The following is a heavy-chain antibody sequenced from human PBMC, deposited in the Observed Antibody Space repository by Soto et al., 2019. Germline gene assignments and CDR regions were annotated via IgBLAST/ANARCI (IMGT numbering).Heavy chain of an antibody. D-gene: IGHD2-8*01. CDR3: VRAPGPMYYAMDA. CDR2: IDPTDSYT. Sequence: GESLKISCKGSGYNFITDWISWVRQMPGKGLEWMGRIDPTDSYTKYSPSFEGHVTISADKSISTAYLQWSSLKASDSAVYYCVRAPGPMYYAMDAWGQGTMVTVSS. CDR1: GYNFITDW. V-gene: IGHV5-10-1*01. J-gene: IGHJ6*02.